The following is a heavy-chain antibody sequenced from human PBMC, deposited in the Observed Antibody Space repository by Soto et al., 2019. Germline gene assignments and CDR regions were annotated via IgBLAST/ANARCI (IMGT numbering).Heavy chain of an antibody. CDR3: ARQIVGATIWFDP. D-gene: IGHD1-26*01. CDR1: GFSLSTSGMR. CDR2: IDWDDDK. V-gene: IGHV2-70*04. Sequence: SGPTLVNPTQTLTLTCTFSGFSLSTSGMRVSWIRQPPGKALEWLARIDWDDDKFYSTSLKTRLTISKDTSKNQVVLTTTNMDPVDTATYYCARQIVGATIWFDPWGQGTLVTVSS. J-gene: IGHJ5*02.